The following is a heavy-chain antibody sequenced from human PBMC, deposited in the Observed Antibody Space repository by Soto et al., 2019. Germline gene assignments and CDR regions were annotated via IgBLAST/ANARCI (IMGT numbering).Heavy chain of an antibody. V-gene: IGHV3-64D*08. D-gene: IGHD3-9*01. J-gene: IGHJ3*02. Sequence: GALRLSCSASGFTFSSYAIHWVRPAPGKGLEFVSAISSNGGSTYYANSGKGRFTISRDNSKNTLYLQMSSLRAEDTAVYYCVKAQLRYFDWLSPGDAFDIWGQGTMVTVSS. CDR2: ISSNGGST. CDR1: GFTFSSYA. CDR3: VKAQLRYFDWLSPGDAFDI.